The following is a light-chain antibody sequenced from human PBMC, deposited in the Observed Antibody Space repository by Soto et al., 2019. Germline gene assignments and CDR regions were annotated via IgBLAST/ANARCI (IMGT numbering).Light chain of an antibody. V-gene: IGKV3-20*01. CDR1: QSVSSSD. CDR2: GAS. Sequence: EIVFTQSTGTRSVSPAERSTPSCRASQSVSSSDLAWYQQKPGQAPRLLIYGASSRATGIPDRFSGSGSGTDFTLTISGLEPEDSAAYYCQRHGATFGQGTKV. J-gene: IGKJ1*01. CDR3: QRHGAT.